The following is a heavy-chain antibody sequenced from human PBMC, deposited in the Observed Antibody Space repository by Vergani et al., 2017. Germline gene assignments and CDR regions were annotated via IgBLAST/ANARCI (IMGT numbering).Heavy chain of an antibody. D-gene: IGHD3-10*01. J-gene: IGHJ4*02. CDR1: GFTFSSYA. CDR3: AKKIWFGESFFDY. V-gene: IGHV3-23*01. Sequence: EVQLLESGGGLVQPGGSLRLSCAASGFTFSSYAMSWVRQAPGKGLEWVSGISGSGGSTYYADSVKGRFTISRDNSKNTLYLQMNSLRAEDTAVYYCAKKIWFGESFFDYWGQGTLVTVSS. CDR2: ISGSGGST.